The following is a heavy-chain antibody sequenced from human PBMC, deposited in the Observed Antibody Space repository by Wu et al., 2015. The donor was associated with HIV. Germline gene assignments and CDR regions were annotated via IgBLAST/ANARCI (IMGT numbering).Heavy chain of an antibody. CDR3: AKGNYDFWAAHFADNWFDP. Sequence: QVELVQSGAEVMRPGASVKLSCKARGYEFKIYYLHWVRQAPGQGLEWMGLINPSSGVERLAQKLQGRLTMTRDLATSTAFLDLNNLTSDDTAVYYCAKGNYDFWAAHFADNWFDPWGQGTLVTVSS. CDR1: GYEFKIYY. CDR2: INPSSGVE. D-gene: IGHD3-3*01. V-gene: IGHV1-46*02. J-gene: IGHJ5*02.